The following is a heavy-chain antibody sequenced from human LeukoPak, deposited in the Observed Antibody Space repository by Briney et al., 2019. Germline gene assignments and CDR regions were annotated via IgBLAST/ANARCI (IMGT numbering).Heavy chain of an antibody. Sequence: GGSLRLSCAASGFTFSSYGMHWVRQGPGKGLEGVAFIRYDGSDKYYADSVKGRFTISRDYSKNTLYLQMNSLRASDSGIYYCARQGDVDFSMEHAFDIWGQGTMVTVSS. V-gene: IGHV3-30*02. CDR1: GFTFSSYG. CDR2: IRYDGSDK. CDR3: ARQGDVDFSMEHAFDI. J-gene: IGHJ3*02. D-gene: IGHD1-1*01.